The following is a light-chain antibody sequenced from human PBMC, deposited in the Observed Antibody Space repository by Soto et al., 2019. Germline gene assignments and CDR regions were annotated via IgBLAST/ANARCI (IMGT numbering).Light chain of an antibody. CDR3: HQYNNWPWT. Sequence: ETVMTQSPVTLSVSPGDTATLSCRASQRVSSHLAWYQQKPGQAPRLLIYAASTRATGIPVRFSGSRSETEFTLTIRSLQSEDFELYYCHQYNNWPWTFGQGTKVDIK. V-gene: IGKV3-15*01. CDR1: QRVSSH. CDR2: AAS. J-gene: IGKJ1*01.